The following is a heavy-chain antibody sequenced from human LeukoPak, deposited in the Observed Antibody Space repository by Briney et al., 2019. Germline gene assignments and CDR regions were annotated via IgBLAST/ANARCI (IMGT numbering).Heavy chain of an antibody. J-gene: IGHJ5*02. D-gene: IGHD3-10*01. CDR2: MNPNSGNT. CDR1: GYTFTSYD. V-gene: IGHV1-8*01. Sequence: ASVKVSCKASGYTFTSYDINWVRQATGQGLEWMGWMNPNSGNTGYAQRFQGRVTMTRNTSISTAYMELSSLRSEATAVYYCARNFVLLWFGELLSGTGGWFDPWGQGTLVTVSS. CDR3: ARNFVLLWFGELLSGTGGWFDP.